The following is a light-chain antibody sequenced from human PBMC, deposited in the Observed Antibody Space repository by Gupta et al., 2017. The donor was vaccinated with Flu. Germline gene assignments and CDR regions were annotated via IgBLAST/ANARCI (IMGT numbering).Light chain of an antibody. J-gene: IGLJ1*01. V-gene: IGLV3-1*01. Sequence: CSGIKVGDKYSFRYQQEAGHPHVLVIDQDNKRPSGIPERFSGSSSGDTATLTISETQTMDEADYYCQAWDSDTGVFGTGTKVTVL. CDR3: QAWDSDTGV. CDR1: KVGDKY. CDR2: QDN.